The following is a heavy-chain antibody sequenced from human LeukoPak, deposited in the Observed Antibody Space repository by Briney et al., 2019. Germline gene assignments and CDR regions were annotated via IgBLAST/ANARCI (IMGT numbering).Heavy chain of an antibody. Sequence: SETLSLTCAVYGGSFSGYYWSWLRQPPGKGLEWIGEINHSGSTNYNPSLKSRVTISVDTSKNQFSLKLSSVTAADTAVYYCAIDYYDSSGLWYWGQGTLVTVSS. V-gene: IGHV4-34*01. D-gene: IGHD3-22*01. CDR2: INHSGST. J-gene: IGHJ4*02. CDR3: AIDYYDSSGLWY. CDR1: GGSFSGYY.